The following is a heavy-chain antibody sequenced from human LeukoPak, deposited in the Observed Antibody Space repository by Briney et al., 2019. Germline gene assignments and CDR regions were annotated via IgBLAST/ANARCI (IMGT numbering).Heavy chain of an antibody. D-gene: IGHD5-18*01. CDR2: ISSSSSYI. V-gene: IGHV3-21*01. Sequence: GGSLRLSCAASGFTFSSYSMNWVRQAPGKGLEWVSSISSSSSYIYYADSVKGRFTISRDNAKNSLYLQMNSLRAEDTAVYYCARDCGSGYAIDSWGQGTLVTVSS. CDR1: GFTFSSYS. CDR3: ARDCGSGYAIDS. J-gene: IGHJ4*02.